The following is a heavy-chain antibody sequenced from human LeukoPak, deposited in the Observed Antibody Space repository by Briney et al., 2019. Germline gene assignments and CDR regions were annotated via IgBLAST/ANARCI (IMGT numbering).Heavy chain of an antibody. CDR3: ARDPLNQYYFDY. CDR2: ISYDGSNK. Sequence: PGGSLRLSCAASGFTFSSYAMHWVRQAPGKGLEWVAVISYDGSNKYYADSVKGRFTISRDNSKNTLYRQMNSLRAEDTAVYYCARDPLNQYYFDYWGQGTLVTVSS. D-gene: IGHD1-14*01. J-gene: IGHJ4*02. CDR1: GFTFSSYA. V-gene: IGHV3-30*04.